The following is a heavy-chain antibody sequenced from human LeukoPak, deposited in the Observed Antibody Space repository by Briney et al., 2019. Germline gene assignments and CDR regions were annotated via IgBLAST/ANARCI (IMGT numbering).Heavy chain of an antibody. V-gene: IGHV3-11*01. CDR1: GFTFSDYY. CDR2: ISSSGSTI. J-gene: IGHJ5*02. CDR3: ARESNNWNYYSPNWFDP. D-gene: IGHD1-7*01. Sequence: GGSLRLSCAASGFTFSDYYMSWIRQAPGKGLEWVSYISSSGSTINYADSVKGRFTISRDNAKNSLYLQMNSLRAEDAAVYYCARESNNWNYYSPNWFDPWGQGTLVTVSS.